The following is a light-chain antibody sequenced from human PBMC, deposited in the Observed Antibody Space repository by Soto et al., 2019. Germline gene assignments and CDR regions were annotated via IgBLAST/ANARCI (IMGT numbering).Light chain of an antibody. CDR3: TSTDDSRTAPV. CDR1: SCNIETNL. V-gene: IGLV1-47*02. Sequence: QSVLTQPPSASGTPGQRVTISCSGSSCNIETNLVHWYQHLPGASPRLLIYNNDHRPSWGADRFSACKSCTSASLAISGRRSEDDADDYCTSTDDSRTAPVFGGGTKLTVL. J-gene: IGLJ2*01. CDR2: NND.